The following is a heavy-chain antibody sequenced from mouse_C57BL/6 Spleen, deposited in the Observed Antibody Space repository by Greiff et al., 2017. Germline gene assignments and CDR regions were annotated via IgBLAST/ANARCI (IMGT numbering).Heavy chain of an antibody. J-gene: IGHJ4*01. CDR1: GYTFTSYW. Sequence: QVQLQQPGTELVKPGASVKLSCKASGYTFTSYWMHWVKQRPGQGLEWIGNINSTNGGTNYNEKFKSKATVTVDKSSSPAYMQLSSLTSEDSAVYYGARSGDYDDKDYWGQGTSVTVSS. D-gene: IGHD3-1*01. CDR3: ARSGDYDDKDY. CDR2: INSTNGGT. V-gene: IGHV1-53*01.